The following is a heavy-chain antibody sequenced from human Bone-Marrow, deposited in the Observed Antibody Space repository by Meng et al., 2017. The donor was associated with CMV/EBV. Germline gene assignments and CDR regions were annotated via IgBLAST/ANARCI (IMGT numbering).Heavy chain of an antibody. Sequence: GGSLRLSCAASGFTFSSYGMHWVRQAPGKGLEWVSVIYSGGNTHHADSVKGRFTISRDHLKNTLYLQMNSLRAEDTAVYFCAREDLVKGRYGMDVWGQGTTVTVSS. CDR1: GFTFSSYG. V-gene: IGHV3-NL1*01. J-gene: IGHJ6*02. CDR3: AREDLVKGRYGMDV. D-gene: IGHD3-3*01. CDR2: IYSGGNT.